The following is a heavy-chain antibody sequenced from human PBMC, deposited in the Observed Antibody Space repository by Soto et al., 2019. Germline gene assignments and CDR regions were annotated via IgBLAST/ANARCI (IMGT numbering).Heavy chain of an antibody. D-gene: IGHD3-10*01. CDR2: ITGTGGST. J-gene: IGHJ4*02. Sequence: GGSLRLSCAASGFTFSTYAMTWVRQAPGKGLEWVSSITGTGGSTFYADSVKVRFTISRDNSKNTLYLQMNSLRAEDTAVYYCAKDRRSFDYWGQGTLFTVSS. CDR3: AKDRRSFDY. V-gene: IGHV3-23*01. CDR1: GFTFSTYA.